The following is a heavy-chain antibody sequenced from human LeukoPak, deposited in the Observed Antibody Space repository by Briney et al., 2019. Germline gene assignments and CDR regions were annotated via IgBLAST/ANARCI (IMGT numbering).Heavy chain of an antibody. J-gene: IGHJ3*01. CDR1: GFTFSSYW. CDR2: VNGDGSDT. V-gene: IGHV3-74*01. Sequence: GESLRLSCAASGFTFSSYWMHWVRQVPGKGLVWVECVNGDGSDTNYADCVKGRFTISRDNARNTVYLQMNCLRAEDTAVYYCARGWVPSDISLKWGQGTMVTVSS. CDR3: ARGWVPSDISLK. D-gene: IGHD3-9*01.